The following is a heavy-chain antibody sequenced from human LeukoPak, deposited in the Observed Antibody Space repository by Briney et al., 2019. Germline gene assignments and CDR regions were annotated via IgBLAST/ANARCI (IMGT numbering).Heavy chain of an antibody. V-gene: IGHV3-21*01. J-gene: IGHJ4*02. D-gene: IGHD1-7*01. CDR1: GFTFSSYS. Sequence: GGSLRLSCAASGFTFSSYSMNWVRQAPRKGLEWVSSISTSSSYIYYADSVKGRFTISRDNARNSLYLQMNSLRAEDTAVYYCARDRDWNSSFDYWGQGTLVTVSS. CDR3: ARDRDWNSSFDY. CDR2: ISTSSSYI.